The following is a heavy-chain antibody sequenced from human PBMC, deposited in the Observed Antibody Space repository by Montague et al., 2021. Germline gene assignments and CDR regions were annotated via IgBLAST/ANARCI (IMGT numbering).Heavy chain of an antibody. CDR3: AKQDYFVSGTSYKGFDP. CDR2: MFYGGAT. Sequence: SETLSLTCTVSSGSIFHAHWSWVRQPPGKGLEWLGSMFYGGATSNNPSLKSRVTMSIDTSTNQFSLKLSFLTAADTAVYYCAKQDYFVSGTSYKGFDPWGQGILVTVFS. V-gene: IGHV4-59*08. J-gene: IGHJ5*02. D-gene: IGHD3-10*01. CDR1: SGSIFHAH.